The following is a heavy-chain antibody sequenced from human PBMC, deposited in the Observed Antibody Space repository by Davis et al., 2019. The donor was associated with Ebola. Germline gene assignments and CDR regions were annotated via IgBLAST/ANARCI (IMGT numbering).Heavy chain of an antibody. Sequence: ASVKVSCKASGYTFTSYGLSWVRQAPGQGLEWMGWVSAYSDNADYAQKFQGRVTMTRDTSTNTAYMELRSLRSDDTAVYYCARGVYYYDSGSYLFDYWGQGTLVTVSS. CDR1: GYTFTSYG. J-gene: IGHJ4*02. D-gene: IGHD3-10*01. V-gene: IGHV1-18*01. CDR3: ARGVYYYDSGSYLFDY. CDR2: VSAYSDNA.